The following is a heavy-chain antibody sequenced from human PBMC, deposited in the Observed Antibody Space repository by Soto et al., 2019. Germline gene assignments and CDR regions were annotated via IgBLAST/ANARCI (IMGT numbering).Heavy chain of an antibody. CDR3: AKCPKLAFQY. J-gene: IGHJ4*02. Sequence: GGSLRLSCAASGFTFSSYWMHWVRQAPGKGLVWVSRVNSDGSSTNYADSVKGRFTISRDNAKNTLFLQMNSLRVEDTAVYYCAKCPKLAFQYLGQGTLVTVSS. CDR2: VNSDGSST. CDR1: GFTFSSYW. D-gene: IGHD1-1*01. V-gene: IGHV3-74*01.